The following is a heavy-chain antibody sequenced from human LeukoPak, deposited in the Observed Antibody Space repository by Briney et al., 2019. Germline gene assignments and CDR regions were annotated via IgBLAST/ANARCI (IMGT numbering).Heavy chain of an antibody. CDR1: GFTFVDSA. CDR2: IRSKAYGGTT. V-gene: IGHV3-49*04. Sequence: GGSLRLSCTASGFTFVDSAMSWVRQAPGKGLEWVGFIRSKAYGGTTEYAASVKGRFTISRDDSKSIAYLQMNSLKTEDTAVYYCPRVNRDAFQIWGQGTMVTVSS. CDR3: PRVNRDAFQI. J-gene: IGHJ3*02.